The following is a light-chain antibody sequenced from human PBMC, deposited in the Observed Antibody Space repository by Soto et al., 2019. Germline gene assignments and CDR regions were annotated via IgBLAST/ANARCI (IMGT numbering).Light chain of an antibody. V-gene: IGKV3-15*01. CDR2: GAS. Sequence: EIVMTQSPATLSVSPGERATLSCRASQSVSINLAWYQQKPGQAPRLLIYGASTRATGIPARFSGSGSGTEFTLTISSLQSEDFAVYYCQQYNNWPPSTFGGGNKVEIK. J-gene: IGKJ4*01. CDR1: QSVSIN. CDR3: QQYNNWPPST.